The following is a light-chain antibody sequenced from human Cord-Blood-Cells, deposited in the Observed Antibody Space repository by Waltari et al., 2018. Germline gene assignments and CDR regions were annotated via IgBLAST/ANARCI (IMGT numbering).Light chain of an antibody. V-gene: IGLV3-21*04. CDR2: YDS. J-gene: IGLJ2*01. CDR3: QVWDSSSDQVV. Sequence: SYVLTQPPSVSVAPGKTARITCGGNNIGSKSVHWYQKKPGQAPVLVIYYDSGRASGIPERVSVSNAGNTATLTIRRVEAGDEADYDCQVWDSSSDQVVFGGGTKLTVL. CDR1: NIGSKS.